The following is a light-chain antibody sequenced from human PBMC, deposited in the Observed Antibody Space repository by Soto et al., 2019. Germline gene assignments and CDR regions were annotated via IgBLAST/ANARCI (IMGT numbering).Light chain of an antibody. CDR3: QHYNTWT. CDR2: EAF. V-gene: IGKV1-5*01. Sequence: DIQMTQSPSTLSASVGDGVTITCRASQRISTWLAWYQQKPGKAPKLLIYEAFTLQSGVSSRFSGNGSGTEFSLTISSLQADDFGSYYCQHYNTWTFGPGTKVE. CDR1: QRISTW. J-gene: IGKJ1*01.